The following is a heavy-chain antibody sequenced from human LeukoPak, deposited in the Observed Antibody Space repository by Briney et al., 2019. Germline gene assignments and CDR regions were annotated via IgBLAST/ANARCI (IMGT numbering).Heavy chain of an antibody. CDR3: ASPLLNYYDSSGYYLDY. CDR2: ISSSSSYI. D-gene: IGHD3-22*01. V-gene: IGHV3-21*01. J-gene: IGHJ4*02. CDR1: GFPFSSYS. Sequence: GGSLRLSCAASGFPFSSYSMNWVRQAPGKGLEWVSSISSSSSYIYYADSVKGRFTISRDNAKNSLYLQMNSLRAEDTAVYYCASPLLNYYDSSGYYLDYWGQGTLVTVSS.